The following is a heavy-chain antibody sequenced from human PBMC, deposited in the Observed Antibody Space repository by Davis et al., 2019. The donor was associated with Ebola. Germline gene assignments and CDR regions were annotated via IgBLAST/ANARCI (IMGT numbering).Heavy chain of an antibody. V-gene: IGHV3-30*04. D-gene: IGHD5-24*01. CDR2: ISYDGSNK. CDR3: AKGAVKTRELQDFDY. Sequence: GESLKISCAASGFTFSSYAMHWVRQAPGKGLEWVAVISYDGSNKYYADSVKGRFTISRDNSKNTLYLQMNSLRAEDTAVYYCAKGAVKTRELQDFDYWGQGTLVTVSS. J-gene: IGHJ4*02. CDR1: GFTFSSYA.